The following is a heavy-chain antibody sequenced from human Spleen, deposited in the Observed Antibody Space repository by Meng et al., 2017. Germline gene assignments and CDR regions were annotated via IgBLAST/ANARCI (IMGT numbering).Heavy chain of an antibody. J-gene: IGHJ4*02. D-gene: IGHD4-11*01. V-gene: IGHV4-34*01. CDR1: GGSLVNYY. CDR3: ARGPTTMAHDFDY. Sequence: QLQLQQWGAGLLKPAQPRSPTCLAYGGSLVNYYWCWIRQPPGEALEWLGEITHSGSTNYNPSLEGRATISLDTSQNNLSLKLSSVTAADSAVYYCARGPTTMAHDFDYWGQGTLVTVSS. CDR2: ITHSGST.